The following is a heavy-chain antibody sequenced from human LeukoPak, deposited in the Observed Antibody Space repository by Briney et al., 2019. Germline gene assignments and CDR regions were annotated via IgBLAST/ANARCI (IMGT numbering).Heavy chain of an antibody. CDR3: ASDY. CDR2: IYTDGST. V-gene: IGHV3-53*01. J-gene: IGHJ4*02. CDR1: GFTVSRKY. Sequence: GGSLRLSCAASGFTVSRKYMSWVRQAPGKGLEWVAVIYTDGSTYYAESVKGRFTISRDNSKNTLYLQMNSLRAEDMAVYYCASDYWGQGTLVTVSS.